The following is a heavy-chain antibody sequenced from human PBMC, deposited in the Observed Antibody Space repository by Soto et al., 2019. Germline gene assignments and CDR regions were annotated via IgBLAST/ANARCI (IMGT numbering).Heavy chain of an antibody. CDR3: ARGAYCGGDCYRHFDY. V-gene: IGHV4-30-2*01. J-gene: IGHJ4*02. Sequence: SETRSLTCAVSGASISSGGYSGSWIRQPPGKGLDWIGYIYHSGSTYYNPSLKSRVTISVDRSKNQFSLKLSSVTAADTAVYYCARGAYCGGDCYRHFDYWGQGTLVTVSS. D-gene: IGHD2-21*02. CDR2: IYHSGST. CDR1: GASISSGGYS.